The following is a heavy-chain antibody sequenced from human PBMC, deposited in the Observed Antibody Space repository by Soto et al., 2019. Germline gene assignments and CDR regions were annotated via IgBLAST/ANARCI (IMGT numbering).Heavy chain of an antibody. Sequence: QVQLVESGGGVFKPGRSRGLPCAASGSTFIGSGWHWVRRVPGKGLEGVALVSNDGIRKIDGDSVKGRFTISRDNAENTLYLQMNSLRAEDTAVYYCARWVGGSMYDNSGKYDSWGQGTLVTVSS. CDR3: ARWVGGSMYDNSGKYDS. CDR2: VSNDGIRK. CDR1: GSTFIGSG. V-gene: IGHV3-30*03. D-gene: IGHD3-22*01. J-gene: IGHJ5*01.